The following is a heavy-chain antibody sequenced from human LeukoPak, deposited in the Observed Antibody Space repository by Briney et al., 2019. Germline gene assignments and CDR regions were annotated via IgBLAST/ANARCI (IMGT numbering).Heavy chain of an antibody. D-gene: IGHD3-22*01. Sequence: ASVKVSCKASGYTFTSYGISWVRQAPGQGLEWMGWISAYNGNTNYAQKLQGRVTMTTDTSTSTAYMELRSLRSDDTAVYYCARVGLRITMIVVAISAFDIWGQGTMVTVSS. CDR2: ISAYNGNT. CDR3: ARVGLRITMIVVAISAFDI. CDR1: GYTFTSYG. J-gene: IGHJ3*02. V-gene: IGHV1-18*01.